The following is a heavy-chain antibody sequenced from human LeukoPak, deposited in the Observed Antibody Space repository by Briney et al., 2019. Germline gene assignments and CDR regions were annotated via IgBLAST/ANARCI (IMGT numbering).Heavy chain of an antibody. J-gene: IGHJ4*02. CDR3: VRDSYSGSDTAPDY. CDR2: IKQDGSEK. Sequence: GGSLRLSCAASGFTFSNYWMSWVHQAPGKGLEWVASIKQDGSEKYYVDSVKGRFTISRDNAKNSVYLQMNSLRAGDTAMYYCVRDSYSGSDTAPDYWGQGTLVTISS. CDR1: GFTFSNYW. V-gene: IGHV3-7*03. D-gene: IGHD5-12*01.